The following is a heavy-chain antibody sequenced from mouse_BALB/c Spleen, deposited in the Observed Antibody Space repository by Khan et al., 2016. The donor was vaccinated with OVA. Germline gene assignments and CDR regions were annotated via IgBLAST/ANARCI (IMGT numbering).Heavy chain of an antibody. CDR1: GFSLTNYG. CDR3: ARQPYYHYNIMDY. J-gene: IGHJ4*01. CDR2: IWSDGST. V-gene: IGHV2-6-1*01. Sequence: VQLQESGPGLVAPSQSLSITCTISGFSLTNYGVHWVRQPPGKGLEWLVVIWSDGSTTYNSDIKSRLTISKDNSKSQVFLKMNSLQTDDTAVYFCARQPYYHYNIMDYWGQGTSVTVSS. D-gene: IGHD2-10*01.